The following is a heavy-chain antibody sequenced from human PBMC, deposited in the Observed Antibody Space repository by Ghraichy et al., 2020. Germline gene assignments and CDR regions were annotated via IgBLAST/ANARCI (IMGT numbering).Heavy chain of an antibody. Sequence: SQTLSLTCTVSGGSISSYYWSWIRQPPGEGLEWIGYVFYTGSTNYNPSLKSRVTISLDTSKNQFSLKLRSVTAADTAVYYCARDLPTAYYYGSGSAFDIWGQGTLVTVSS. CDR2: VFYTGST. V-gene: IGHV4-59*01. D-gene: IGHD3-10*01. CDR3: ARDLPTAYYYGSGSAFDI. CDR1: GGSISSYY. J-gene: IGHJ3*02.